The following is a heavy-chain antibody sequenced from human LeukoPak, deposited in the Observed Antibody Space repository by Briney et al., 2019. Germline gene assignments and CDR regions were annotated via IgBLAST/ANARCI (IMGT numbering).Heavy chain of an antibody. CDR2: ISWNSITE. J-gene: IGHJ4*02. V-gene: IGHV3-9*01. D-gene: IGHD2-2*01. CDR3: AKAVPATNYFDA. CDR1: GFTFSSYA. Sequence: TGGSLRLSCAASGFTFSSYAMSWVRQAPGKGLEWVSDISWNSITERYSDSVRGRFTISRDNAKNSLYLQMSSLRPEDTGFYYCAKAVPATNYFDAWGRGTLVTVSA.